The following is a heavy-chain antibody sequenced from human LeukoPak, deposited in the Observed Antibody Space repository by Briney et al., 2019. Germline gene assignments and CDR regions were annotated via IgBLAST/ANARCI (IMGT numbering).Heavy chain of an antibody. Sequence: KAGGSLRLSCATSGFTFGSYAMHWVRQAPGKGLEWVAVLAHDETNRFYADSVRGRFTISRDNSMNTLYLRMNSLRPEDTAVYFCARDLTPGAPDYFDYWGQGTLVTVSS. CDR2: LAHDETNR. CDR3: ARDLTPGAPDYFDY. J-gene: IGHJ4*02. D-gene: IGHD3-9*01. V-gene: IGHV3-30*04. CDR1: GFTFGSYA.